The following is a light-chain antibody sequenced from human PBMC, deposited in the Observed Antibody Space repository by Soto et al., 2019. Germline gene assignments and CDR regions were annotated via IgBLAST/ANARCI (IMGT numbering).Light chain of an antibody. CDR2: GAS. J-gene: IGKJ1*01. Sequence: EILFTQSPATLSLSPGERATLSCRASQSVSSSYLAWYQQKAGQAPRILIYGASSRATGIPDRFSGRGSGTVFTLTISSLEPEDFLVYCCQQYSSLPWTFGQGTKVDIK. CDR3: QQYSSLPWT. V-gene: IGKV3-20*01. CDR1: QSVSSSY.